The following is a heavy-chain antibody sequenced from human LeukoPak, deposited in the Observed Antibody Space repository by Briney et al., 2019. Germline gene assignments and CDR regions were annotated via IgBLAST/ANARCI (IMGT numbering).Heavy chain of an antibody. V-gene: IGHV1-2*06. D-gene: IGHD6-13*01. J-gene: IGHJ4*02. Sequence: ASVKVSCKASGYRFTEYYIHWVRQAPGQGPEWMGRLNPDSGGTDFAPRFQGRVTMTRDTSTSTVYMELSRLRSDDTAVYYSARGGDLEGIGSAIYNYWGQGSLVTVSS. CDR2: LNPDSGGT. CDR3: ARGGDLEGIGSAIYNY. CDR1: GYRFTEYY.